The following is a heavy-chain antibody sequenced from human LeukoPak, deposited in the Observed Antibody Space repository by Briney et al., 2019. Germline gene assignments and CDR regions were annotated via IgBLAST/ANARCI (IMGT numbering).Heavy chain of an antibody. D-gene: IGHD5-24*01. V-gene: IGHV3-30*04. J-gene: IGHJ4*02. Sequence: GGSPRLSCAASGFTFSSYAMHWVRQAPGKGLEWVAVISYDGGNKYYADSVKGRFTISRDNSKNTLYLQMNSLRAEDTAVYYCARPNSEMATIGVFDYWGQGTLVTVSS. CDR2: ISYDGGNK. CDR1: GFTFSSYA. CDR3: ARPNSEMATIGVFDY.